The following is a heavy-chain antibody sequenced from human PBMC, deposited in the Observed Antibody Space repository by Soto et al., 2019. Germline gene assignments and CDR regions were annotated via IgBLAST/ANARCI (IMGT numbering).Heavy chain of an antibody. CDR3: AASSGYYENDDAFDI. D-gene: IGHD3-22*01. CDR2: INPSGGST. CDR1: GYTFTSYY. Sequence: ASVKVSCKASGYTFTSYYMHWVRQAPGQGLEWMGIINPSGGSTSYAQKFQGRVTMTRDTSTSTVYMELSSLRSEDTAVYYCAASSGYYENDDAFDIWGQGTMVTVSS. J-gene: IGHJ3*02. V-gene: IGHV1-46*03.